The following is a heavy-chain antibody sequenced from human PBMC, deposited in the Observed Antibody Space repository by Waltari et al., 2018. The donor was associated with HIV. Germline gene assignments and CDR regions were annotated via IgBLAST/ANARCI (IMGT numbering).Heavy chain of an antibody. CDR1: GGSISSGSYY. J-gene: IGHJ3*02. Sequence: QVQLQESGPGLVKPSQTLSLTCTVSGGSISSGSYYWSWIRQPAGKGLEWIGRIYTSGGTNYNPSLKSRVTISVDTSKNQFSLKLSSVTAADTAVYYCAWTTVSKGDAFDIWGQGTMVTVSS. CDR2: IYTSGGT. CDR3: AWTTVSKGDAFDI. D-gene: IGHD4-17*01. V-gene: IGHV4-61*02.